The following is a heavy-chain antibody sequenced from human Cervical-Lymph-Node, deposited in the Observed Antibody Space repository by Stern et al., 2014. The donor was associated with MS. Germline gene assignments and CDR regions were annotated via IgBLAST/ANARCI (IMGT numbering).Heavy chain of an antibody. CDR3: ARVDDCSGGTCFSTSWFDP. CDR1: GGSFNNYY. Sequence: QLQLQESGPGLVKPSETLSLTCTVSGGSFNNYYWSWIRQPPGKGLEWIGYIYPDGSTKYNPSLKSRVTISLHTSKKQFSLRLTSVTAADTAVYYCARVDDCSGGTCFSTSWFDPWGQGTLVTVSS. D-gene: IGHD2-15*01. J-gene: IGHJ5*02. CDR2: IYPDGST. V-gene: IGHV4-59*01.